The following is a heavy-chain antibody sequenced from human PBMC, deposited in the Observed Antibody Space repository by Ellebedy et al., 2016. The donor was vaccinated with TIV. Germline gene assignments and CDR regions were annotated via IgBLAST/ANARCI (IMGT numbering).Heavy chain of an antibody. V-gene: IGHV4-34*01. CDR2: INHSGST. D-gene: IGHD4-11*01. J-gene: IGHJ4*02. CDR3: ARGAYNSNWV. Sequence: MPSETLSLTCTVYGGSFSGYYWSWIRQPPGKGLEWIGEINHSGSTNYNPSLQSRVTISVDTSKNQFSLQLNSVTPEDTAVYYCARGAYNSNWVWGQGTLVTVSS. CDR1: GGSFSGYY.